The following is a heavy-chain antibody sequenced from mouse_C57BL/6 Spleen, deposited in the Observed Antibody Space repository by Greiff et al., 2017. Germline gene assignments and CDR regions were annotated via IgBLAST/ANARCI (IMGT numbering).Heavy chain of an antibody. D-gene: IGHD1-1*01. V-gene: IGHV1-15*01. Sequence: QVQLQQSGAELVRPGASVTLSCKASGYTFTDYEMHWVKQTPVHGLEWIGAIDPETGGTAYNQKFKGKAILTSDKSSSTAYMVLRILTSEDSAVYYCTRSGITTVEDDWGQGTTLTVSS. CDR1: GYTFTDYE. CDR3: TRSGITTVEDD. J-gene: IGHJ2*01. CDR2: IDPETGGT.